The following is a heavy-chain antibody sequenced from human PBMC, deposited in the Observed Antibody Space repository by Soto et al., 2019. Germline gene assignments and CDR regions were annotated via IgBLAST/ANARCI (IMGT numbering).Heavy chain of an antibody. V-gene: IGHV3-9*01. CDR2: ISWNSGSI. Sequence: EVQLVESGGGLVQPGRSLRLSCAASGFTCDDYAMHWVRQAPGKGLEWVSGISWNSGSIGYADSVKGRFTISRDNAKNSLYLQMNSLRAEDTALYYCAQDIFPMMHGIGAFDIWGQGTMVTVSS. D-gene: IGHD3-22*01. CDR1: GFTCDDYA. J-gene: IGHJ3*02. CDR3: AQDIFPMMHGIGAFDI.